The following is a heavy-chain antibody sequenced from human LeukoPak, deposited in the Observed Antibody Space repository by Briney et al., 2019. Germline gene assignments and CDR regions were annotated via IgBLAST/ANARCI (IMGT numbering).Heavy chain of an antibody. Sequence: GASVKVSCKASGGTFSSYAISWVRQAPGQGLEWMGRIIPIFGTANYAQKFQGRVTITTDESTSTAYMELSSLRSEDTAVYYCARDWNYYYYYYYMDVWGKGTTVTVSS. D-gene: IGHD1-7*01. V-gene: IGHV1-69*05. CDR3: ARDWNYYYYYYYMDV. J-gene: IGHJ6*03. CDR2: IIPIFGTA. CDR1: GGTFSSYA.